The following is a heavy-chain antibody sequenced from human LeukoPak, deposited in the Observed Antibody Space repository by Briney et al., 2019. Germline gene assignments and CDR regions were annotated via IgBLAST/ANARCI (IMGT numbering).Heavy chain of an antibody. V-gene: IGHV1-8*01. J-gene: IGHJ4*02. CDR3: ARGPPNWGYDY. CDR1: GYTFTSYD. CDR2: MSPNSGDT. Sequence: ASVKVSCKASGYTFTSYDFDWVRQATGQRPEWMGWMSPNSGDTGYAQKFQDRVTMTRNASISTAYMELSSLRSDDTAVYYCARGPPNWGYDYWGPGTLVTVSS. D-gene: IGHD7-27*01.